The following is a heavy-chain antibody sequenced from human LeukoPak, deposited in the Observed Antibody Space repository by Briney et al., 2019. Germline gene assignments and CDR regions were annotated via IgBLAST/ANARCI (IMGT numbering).Heavy chain of an antibody. J-gene: IGHJ6*03. CDR3: AKDLPYGSGSYDHYYMDV. Sequence: PGGSLRLSCAASGFTFSSYGMHWVRQAPGKGLERVAFIRYDGSNKYYADSVKGRFTISRDNSKNTLYLQMNSLRAEDTAVYYCAKDLPYGSGSYDHYYMDVWGKGTTVTVSS. CDR2: IRYDGSNK. V-gene: IGHV3-30*02. D-gene: IGHD3-10*01. CDR1: GFTFSSYG.